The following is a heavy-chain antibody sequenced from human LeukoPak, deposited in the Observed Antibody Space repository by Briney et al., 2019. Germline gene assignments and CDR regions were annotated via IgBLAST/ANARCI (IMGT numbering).Heavy chain of an antibody. CDR2: LYSDGNT. CDR1: GFTVITND. J-gene: IGHJ4*02. V-gene: IGHV3-53*01. CDR3: ARGVEPLAANTLAY. Sequence: GGSLRLSCAASGFTVITNDMTWVRQAPGKGLKWVSVLYSDGNTKYADSVQGRFTISRDNSKNTLYLEMNSLSPDDTAVYYCARGVEPLAANTLAYWGQGTLVTVSS. D-gene: IGHD1-14*01.